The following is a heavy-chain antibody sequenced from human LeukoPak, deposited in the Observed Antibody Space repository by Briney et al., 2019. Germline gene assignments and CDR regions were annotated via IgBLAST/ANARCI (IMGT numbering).Heavy chain of an antibody. V-gene: IGHV3-9*03. J-gene: IGHJ4*02. CDR1: GFTFHDYA. Sequence: GRSLRLSCAASGFTFHDYAMHWVRQAPGKGLEWVSGISWNGSTIDYADSVKGRFTISRDNAKNSLYLQMNSLRPEDMALYYCAKGPTYSSSSLFDYWGQGILVAVSS. CDR2: ISWNGSTI. CDR3: AKGPTYSSSSLFDY. D-gene: IGHD6-6*01.